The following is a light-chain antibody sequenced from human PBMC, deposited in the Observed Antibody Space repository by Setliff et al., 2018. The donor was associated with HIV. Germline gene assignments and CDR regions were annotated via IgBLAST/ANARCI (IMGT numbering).Light chain of an antibody. CDR3: CSYAGSYTFPYV. J-gene: IGLJ1*01. CDR1: SSDVGGYNY. V-gene: IGLV2-11*01. CDR2: DVS. Sequence: QSALTQPRSVSGSPGQSVTISCTGTSSDVGGYNYVSWYQQRPGKAPKLMIYDVSKRPSGVPDRFSGSKSGNTASLTISGLQAEDEADYDCCSYAGSYTFPYVFGTGTKVTGL.